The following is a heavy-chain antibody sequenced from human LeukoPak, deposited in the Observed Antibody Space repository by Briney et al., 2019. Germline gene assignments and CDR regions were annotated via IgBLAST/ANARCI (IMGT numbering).Heavy chain of an antibody. Sequence: SVKVSCKASGGSFSSYVFSWVRKAPGQGLEWMGGIIPMLGTANYAQKFQGRVTITTDEPTSTAYMEVSSLKSEDTAVYYCARGDYAGNIARDWGQGTLVTVSS. CDR2: IIPMLGTA. CDR3: ARGDYAGNIARD. J-gene: IGHJ4*02. V-gene: IGHV1-69*05. D-gene: IGHD4-23*01. CDR1: GGSFSSYV.